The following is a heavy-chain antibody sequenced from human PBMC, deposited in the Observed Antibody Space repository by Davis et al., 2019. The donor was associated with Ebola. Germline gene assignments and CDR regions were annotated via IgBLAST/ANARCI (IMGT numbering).Heavy chain of an antibody. CDR3: ARGLLRRDWYFDL. V-gene: IGHV4-59*01. D-gene: IGHD2-15*01. Sequence: PSETLSLTCTVSGGSISSYYWSWIRQPPGKGLEWIGYIYYSGSTNYNPSLKSRVTISVDTSKNQFSLKLSSVTAADTAVYYCARGLLRRDWYFDLWGRGTLVTVSS. J-gene: IGHJ2*01. CDR1: GGSISSYY. CDR2: IYYSGST.